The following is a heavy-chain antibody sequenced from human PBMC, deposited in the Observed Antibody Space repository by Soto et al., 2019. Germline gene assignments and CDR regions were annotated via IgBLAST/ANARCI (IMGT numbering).Heavy chain of an antibody. CDR3: AKMGAYCGGDCYSPNDY. J-gene: IGHJ4*02. D-gene: IGHD2-21*02. CDR2: ISYDGSNK. CDR1: GFTFSSYG. V-gene: IGHV3-30*18. Sequence: GGSLILSCAASGFTFSSYGMHWVRQAPGKGLEWVAVISYDGSNKYYADSVKGRFTISRDNSKNTLYLQMNSLRAEDTAVYYCAKMGAYCGGDCYSPNDYWDQGTRVTVSS.